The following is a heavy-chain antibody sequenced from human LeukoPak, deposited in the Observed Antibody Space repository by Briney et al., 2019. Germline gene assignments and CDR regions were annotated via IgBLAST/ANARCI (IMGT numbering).Heavy chain of an antibody. CDR2: IYYSGNT. D-gene: IGHD4-17*01. V-gene: IGHV4-31*03. CDR1: GGSISSGGYY. Sequence: PSETLSLTCTVSGGSISSGGYYWSWIRQHPGKGLEWIGYIYYSGNTYYNPSLKSRVTISVDTSKNQFSLKLSSVTAADTAVYYCARDTPDPSSTVPRPPSHAFDIWGQGTMVTVSS. J-gene: IGHJ3*02. CDR3: ARDTPDPSSTVPRPPSHAFDI.